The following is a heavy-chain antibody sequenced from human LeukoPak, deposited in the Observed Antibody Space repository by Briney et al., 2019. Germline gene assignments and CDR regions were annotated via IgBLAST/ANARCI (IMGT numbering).Heavy chain of an antibody. J-gene: IGHJ5*02. CDR3: ARDYYGSGSYPRGGWFDP. CDR2: IYHSGST. V-gene: IGHV4-38-2*02. D-gene: IGHD3-10*01. Sequence: SETLSLTCTVSGYSISSGYYWGWIRQPPGKGLEWIGSIYHSGSTYYNPSLKSRVTISVDTSKNQFSLKLSSVTAADTAVYYCARDYYGSGSYPRGGWFDPWGQGTLVTVSS. CDR1: GYSISSGYY.